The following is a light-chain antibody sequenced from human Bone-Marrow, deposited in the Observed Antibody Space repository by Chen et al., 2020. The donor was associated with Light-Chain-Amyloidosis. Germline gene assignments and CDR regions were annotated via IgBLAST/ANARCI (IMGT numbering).Light chain of an antibody. J-gene: IGLJ1*01. CDR2: AVS. CDR1: SGDVGTDNY. CDR3: SSFTSSSSYV. Sequence: QSALTQPASVSGSPGQSITISCTGTSGDVGTDNYVSWYQPPPGKAPKVMIYAVSNRPSGVSKRFSGSKSGNTASLTISGLQAEDEADYYCSSFTSSSSYVFGPGTKVTVL. V-gene: IGLV2-14*01.